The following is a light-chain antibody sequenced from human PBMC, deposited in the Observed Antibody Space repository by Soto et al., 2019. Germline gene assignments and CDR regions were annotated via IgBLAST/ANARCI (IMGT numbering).Light chain of an antibody. Sequence: DIQMTQSPSSVSASVGDRVTITCRASQGISSFLAWYQQKPGKAPKLLIYSTSSLQSGVPSRFSGCGSGTDFTLTISSLQPEDFATYYCQQADSFPYTFGPGTKVDIK. V-gene: IGKV1-12*01. CDR2: STS. CDR3: QQADSFPYT. CDR1: QGISSF. J-gene: IGKJ3*01.